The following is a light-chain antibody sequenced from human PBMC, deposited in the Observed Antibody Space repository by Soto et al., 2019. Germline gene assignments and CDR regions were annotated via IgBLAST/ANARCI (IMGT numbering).Light chain of an antibody. CDR1: SSDVGGFNY. V-gene: IGLV2-14*03. CDR2: DVT. J-gene: IGLJ1*01. CDR3: NSYTSSSTYV. Sequence: QSVLNQPSSVSGSPGQSLTISCTGTSSDVGGFNYVSWYQQHPGKAPKLMIYDVTNRPSGVSYRSSGSKSGNTASLTISGLQAEDEADYYCNSYTSSSTYVFGTGTKVTVL.